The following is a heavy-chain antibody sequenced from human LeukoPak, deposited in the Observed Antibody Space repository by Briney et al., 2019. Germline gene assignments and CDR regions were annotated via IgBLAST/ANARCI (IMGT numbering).Heavy chain of an antibody. J-gene: IGHJ4*02. CDR3: AREKGMHGDYSFDY. CDR1: GGTFSSYA. Sequence: SVKVSCKASGGTFSSYAISWVQQAPGQGLEWMGGIIPIFGTANYAQKFQGRVTITADESTSTAYMELSSLRSEDTAVYYCAREKGMHGDYSFDYWGQGTLVTVSS. V-gene: IGHV1-69*01. D-gene: IGHD4-17*01. CDR2: IIPIFGTA.